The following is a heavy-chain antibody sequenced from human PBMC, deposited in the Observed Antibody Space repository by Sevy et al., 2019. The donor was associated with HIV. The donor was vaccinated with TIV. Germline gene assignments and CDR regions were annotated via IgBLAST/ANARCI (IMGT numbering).Heavy chain of an antibody. J-gene: IGHJ4*02. CDR2: MTPSSRET. D-gene: IGHD3-10*01. CDR3: ARNLYGSGTFDY. V-gene: IGHV1-8*01. Sequence: ASVKVSCKASGYTFTSYDINWVRQAAGQGLEWVGWMTPSSRETGYAQKFEGTITMTGDTSISTAYLELSSLTSEDTAVYFCARNLYGSGTFDYWGQGTLVTVSS. CDR1: GYTFTSYD.